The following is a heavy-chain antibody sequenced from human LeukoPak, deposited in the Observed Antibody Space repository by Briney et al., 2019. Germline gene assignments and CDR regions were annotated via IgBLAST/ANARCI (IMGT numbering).Heavy chain of an antibody. CDR2: IYHSGST. Sequence: SQTLSLTCTVSGGSISSGGYYWSWIRQPPGKGLEWIGYIYHSGSTYYNPSLKSRVTISVDRSKNQFSLKLSSVTAADTAVYYCARSGGRAMVRGVDAFDIWGQGTMVTVSS. CDR1: GGSISSGGYY. CDR3: ARSGGRAMVRGVDAFDI. J-gene: IGHJ3*02. V-gene: IGHV4-30-2*01. D-gene: IGHD3-10*01.